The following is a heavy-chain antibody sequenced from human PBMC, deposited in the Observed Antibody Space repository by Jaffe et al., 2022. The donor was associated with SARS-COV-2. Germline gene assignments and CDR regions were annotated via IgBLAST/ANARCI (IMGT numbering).Heavy chain of an antibody. Sequence: QLQLQESGPGLVKASETLSLTCTVSGGSISNSNYYWGWIRQPPGKGLEWIGSVYYSGYTYYNPSLKSRVTISMDTSKNHFSLKLSSVTAADTAVYYCARHSRVNGNSLNWFDPWGQGTLVTVSS. CDR3: ARHSRVNGNSLNWFDP. D-gene: IGHD4-17*01. CDR1: GGSISNSNYY. CDR2: VYYSGYT. V-gene: IGHV4-39*01. J-gene: IGHJ5*02.